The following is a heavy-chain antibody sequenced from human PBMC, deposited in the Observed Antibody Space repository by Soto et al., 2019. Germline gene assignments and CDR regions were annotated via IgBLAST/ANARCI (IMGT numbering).Heavy chain of an antibody. D-gene: IGHD3-22*01. CDR2: ISYDGSNK. Sequence: GGSLRLSCAASGFTFSSYAMHWVRQAPGKGLEWVAVISYDGSNKYYADSVKGRFTISRDNSKNTLYLQMNSLRAEDTAVYYCARDSYYYDSSGYYEFPGHYYYYGMDVWGQGTTVTVSS. J-gene: IGHJ6*02. CDR1: GFTFSSYA. CDR3: ARDSYYYDSSGYYEFPGHYYYYGMDV. V-gene: IGHV3-30-3*01.